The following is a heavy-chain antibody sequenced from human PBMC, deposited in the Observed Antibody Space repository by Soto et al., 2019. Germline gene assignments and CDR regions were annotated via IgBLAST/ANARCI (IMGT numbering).Heavy chain of an antibody. V-gene: IGHV1-69*01. CDR2: IIPIFGTA. Sequence: QVQLVQSGAEVKKPGSSVKVSCKASGGTFSSYAISWVRQAPGQGLEWMGGIIPIFGTANYAQKCQGRVTITADESTSTAYVELSSLRSEDTVVYYCAGVQLRFLELLEFDYWGQGTLVSVSS. D-gene: IGHD3-3*01. CDR1: GGTFSSYA. J-gene: IGHJ4*02. CDR3: AGVQLRFLELLEFDY.